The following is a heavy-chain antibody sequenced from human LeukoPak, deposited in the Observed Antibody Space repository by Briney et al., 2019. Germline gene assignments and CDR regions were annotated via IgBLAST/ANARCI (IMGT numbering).Heavy chain of an antibody. CDR2: IYSGGST. CDR1: GFSFSSYA. CDR3: ARCKGIPFSGSYDY. V-gene: IGHV3-53*01. J-gene: IGHJ4*02. Sequence: GSLRLSCAASGFSFSSYAMSWVRQAPGKGLEWVSVIYSGGSTYYADSVKGRFNISRDNSKNTLYLQMNGLRVEDTAVYYCARCKGIPFSGSYDYWGQGTLVTVSS. D-gene: IGHD1-26*01.